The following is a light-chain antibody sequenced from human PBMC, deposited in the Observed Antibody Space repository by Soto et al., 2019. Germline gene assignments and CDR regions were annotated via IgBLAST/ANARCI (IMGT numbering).Light chain of an antibody. CDR1: QSISSW. CDR3: QQYNRYPLT. CDR2: KAS. J-gene: IGKJ4*01. V-gene: IGKV1-5*03. Sequence: DIQMTQSPSTLSASVGDRVTITCRASQSISSWLAWYQQKPGKAPNLLIYKASSLESGVPSRFSGSGSGTEFTLTISSLQPDDFPTYYCQQYNRYPLTFGGGTKVEIK.